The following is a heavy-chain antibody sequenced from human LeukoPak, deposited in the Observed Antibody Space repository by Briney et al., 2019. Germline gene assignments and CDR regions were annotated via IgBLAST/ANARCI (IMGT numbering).Heavy chain of an antibody. Sequence: PGGSLRLSCAASGFTFSSYAMSWVRQAPGKGLEWVSAISGSGGSIYYADSAKGRFTISRDNSKNTLYLQMNSLRREDTAVYFCSKVYSSSWREWFDPWGRGTLVTVSS. D-gene: IGHD6-6*01. V-gene: IGHV3-23*01. CDR1: GFTFSSYA. CDR3: SKVYSSSWREWFDP. CDR2: ISGSGGSI. J-gene: IGHJ5*02.